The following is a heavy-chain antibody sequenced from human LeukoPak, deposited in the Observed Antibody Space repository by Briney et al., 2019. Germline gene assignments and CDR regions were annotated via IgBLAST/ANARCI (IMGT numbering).Heavy chain of an antibody. J-gene: IGHJ4*02. Sequence: SVKVSCKASGGTFSSYAISWVRQAPGQGLEWMGGIIPIFGTANYAQKFQGRVTITADESTSTAYMELSSLSSEDTAVYYCAKLGVGSYDGSGYIDYWGQGTLVTVSS. CDR2: IIPIFGTA. CDR3: AKLGVGSYDGSGYIDY. CDR1: GGTFSSYA. D-gene: IGHD3-22*01. V-gene: IGHV1-69*13.